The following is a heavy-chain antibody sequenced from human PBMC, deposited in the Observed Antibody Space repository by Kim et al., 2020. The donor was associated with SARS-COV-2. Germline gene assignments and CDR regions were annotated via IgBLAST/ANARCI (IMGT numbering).Heavy chain of an antibody. J-gene: IGHJ4*01. CDR1: GDSSSSSY. D-gene: IGHD6-19*01. Sequence: SETLSPTCTISGDSSSSSYWNWFWQPPGKGLEWIGNISYSGNTNYRPSLKSRVAISVDTSKSQVSLKVRSVTAADTAVYYCARQRGQCLAPLVYLGQG. CDR2: ISYSGNT. V-gene: IGHV4-59*08. CDR3: ARQRGQCLAPLVY.